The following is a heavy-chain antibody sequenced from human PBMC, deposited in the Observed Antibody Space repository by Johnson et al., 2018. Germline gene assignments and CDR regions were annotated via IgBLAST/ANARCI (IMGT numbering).Heavy chain of an antibody. CDR1: GFTFSSYD. J-gene: IGHJ6*03. CDR3: ARERVYYYYMDV. Sequence: VQLVQSGGGLVQXGGSLRLSCAASGFTFSSYDMHWVRQATGKGLEWVSAIGTAGDTYYPGSVKGRFTISRDNAKNSRDCNKNSLRAEDTAGYSCARERVYYYYMDVWGKGTTVTVSS. CDR2: IGTAGDT. V-gene: IGHV3-13*01.